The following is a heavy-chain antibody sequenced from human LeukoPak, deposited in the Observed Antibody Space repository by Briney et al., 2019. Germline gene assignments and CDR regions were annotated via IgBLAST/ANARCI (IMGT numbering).Heavy chain of an antibody. Sequence: ASVKVSCKASGYTFTGYYMHWVRQAPGQGPEWMGWVNPNSGNTGYAQKFQGRVIMTRNTSISTAYMDLSSLKSEDTAVYYCARDFRAVAGRGAFDIWGQGTMVTVSS. CDR2: VNPNSGNT. CDR1: GYTFTGYY. J-gene: IGHJ3*02. D-gene: IGHD6-19*01. V-gene: IGHV1-8*02. CDR3: ARDFRAVAGRGAFDI.